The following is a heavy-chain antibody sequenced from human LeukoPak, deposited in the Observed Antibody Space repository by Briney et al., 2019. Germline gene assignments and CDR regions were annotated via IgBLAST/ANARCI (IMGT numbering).Heavy chain of an antibody. CDR2: IWYDGSNK. CDR3: ARDASGFDY. V-gene: IGHV3-33*01. D-gene: IGHD7-27*01. J-gene: IGHJ4*02. Sequence: GGSVRLSCGASGFTFSSYGMHWVRQAPGKGLEWVAVIWYDGSNKYYADSVKGRFTISRDNSKNTLYLQMNSLRAEDTAVYYCARDASGFDYWGQGTLVTVSS. CDR1: GFTFSSYG.